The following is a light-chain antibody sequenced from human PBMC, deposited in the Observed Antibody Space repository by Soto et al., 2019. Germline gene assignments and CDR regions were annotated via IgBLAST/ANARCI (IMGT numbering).Light chain of an antibody. CDR1: QSFSSY. J-gene: IGKJ5*01. V-gene: IGKV3-11*01. CDR2: DAS. Sequence: EIVLTQSPATLSLSPGERATLSCRASQSFSSYLAWYQQKPGQAPRLLIYDASNRATGLPARFSGSGSGTDFTLTIRSLEPEDFAVYYCQQRSNWPPLISFGQGTRLEIK. CDR3: QQRSNWPPLIS.